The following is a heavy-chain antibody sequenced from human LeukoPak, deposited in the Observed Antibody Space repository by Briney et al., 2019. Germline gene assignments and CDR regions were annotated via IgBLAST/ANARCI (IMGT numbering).Heavy chain of an antibody. D-gene: IGHD1-26*01. CDR1: GGSISSYY. J-gene: IGHJ5*02. Sequence: PSETLSLTCTVSGGSISSYYWSWIRQPPGKGLEWIGYIYYSGSTNYNPSLKSRVTISVDTSKNQFSLKLSSVTAADTAVYYCARSIVGRPHWFDPWGQGTLVTVSS. CDR2: IYYSGST. CDR3: ARSIVGRPHWFDP. V-gene: IGHV4-59*12.